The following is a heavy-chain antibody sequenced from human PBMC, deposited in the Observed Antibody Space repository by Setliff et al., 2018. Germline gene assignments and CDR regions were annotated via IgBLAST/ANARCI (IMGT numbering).Heavy chain of an antibody. CDR3: ARGKWFRLDKSAWSNWFDP. J-gene: IGHJ5*02. Sequence: ASVKVSCKASGYSFSDYDINWVRQAPGQGLEWMGWMNAHSGNSGCAQKFQGRVTMTRDTSISTAYMELNSLQHEDTAVYYCARGKWFRLDKSAWSNWFDPWGQGTLVTV. CDR1: GYSFSDYD. D-gene: IGHD5-12*01. CDR2: MNAHSGNS. V-gene: IGHV1-8*01.